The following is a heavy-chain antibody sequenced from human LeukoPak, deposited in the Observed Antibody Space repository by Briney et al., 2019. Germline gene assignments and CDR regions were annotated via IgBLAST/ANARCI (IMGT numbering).Heavy chain of an antibody. J-gene: IGHJ4*02. CDR2: IKNDGTVK. CDR3: AKDSYSKGDY. Sequence: GGSLRLSCAASGFTFNNYAMNWVRQAPGKGLEWVANIKNDGTVKNYVDSVKGRFTISRDNAKNSLYLQMNSLRAEDTGVYYCAKDSYSKGDYWGQGVLVTVSS. D-gene: IGHD5-18*01. V-gene: IGHV3-7*01. CDR1: GFTFNNYA.